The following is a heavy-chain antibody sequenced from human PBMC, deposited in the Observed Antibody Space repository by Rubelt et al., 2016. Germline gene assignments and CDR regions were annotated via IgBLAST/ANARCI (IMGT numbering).Heavy chain of an antibody. CDR3: ARDWTLIAVAGTVSESDS. CDR2: ISDSGGSS. J-gene: IGHJ5*01. Sequence: EVQLLDSGGGLVQPGGSLRLSCAASGFTFNNNAMSWVRQAPGQGLEWVSSISDSGGSSHYADSVKGRFTISRDNAKNSLYLQTNSLRAGDTAVYYCARDWTLIAVAGTVSESDSWGQGTLVTVSS. D-gene: IGHD6-19*01. CDR1: GFTFNNNA. V-gene: IGHV3-23*01.